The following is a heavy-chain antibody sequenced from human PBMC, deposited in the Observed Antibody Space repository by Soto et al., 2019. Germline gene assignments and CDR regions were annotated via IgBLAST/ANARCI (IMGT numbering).Heavy chain of an antibody. D-gene: IGHD3-10*02. V-gene: IGHV4-34*01. Sequence: PSETLSLTCAVYGGSFSGYYWSWIRQPPGKGLEWIGEINHSGSTNYNPSLKSRVPIYRTADYAQKFQGRVTITADESARTSYMELRSLKSQDTAVYYCVRDSGAKLSSSWGQGTLVTVSS. CDR2: INHSGST. CDR3: MELRSLKSQDTAVYYCVRDSGAKLSSS. CDR1: GGSFSGYY. J-gene: IGHJ4*02.